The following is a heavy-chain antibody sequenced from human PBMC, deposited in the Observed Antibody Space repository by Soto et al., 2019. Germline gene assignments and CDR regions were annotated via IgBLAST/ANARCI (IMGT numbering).Heavy chain of an antibody. CDR3: VREYYYYYMDV. CDR2: ISDGGRNK. Sequence: QVQLVESGGGVVQPGTSLRLSCAASGFTFRSYGMHWVRQAPGKGLEWVAVISDGGRNKYYADSVKGRFTISRDNSKNSLYLQMNSLRAWDRAVYYCVREYYYYYMDVWGKGTTVSVSS. CDR1: GFTFRSYG. J-gene: IGHJ6*03. V-gene: IGHV3-30*03.